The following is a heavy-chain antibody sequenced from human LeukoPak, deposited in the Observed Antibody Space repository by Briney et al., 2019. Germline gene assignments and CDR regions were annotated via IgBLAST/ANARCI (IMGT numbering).Heavy chain of an antibody. CDR3: AREGGGGYGMDV. V-gene: IGHV1-46*01. D-gene: IGHD3-10*01. CDR1: GYTFTSYY. J-gene: IGHJ6*02. Sequence: ASVKVSCKASGYTFTSYYMHWVRQAPGQGLEWMGIINPSGGSTSYAQKFQGRVTMTTDTSTSTAYMELRSLRSDDTAVYYCAREGGGGYGMDVWGQGTTVTVSS. CDR2: INPSGGST.